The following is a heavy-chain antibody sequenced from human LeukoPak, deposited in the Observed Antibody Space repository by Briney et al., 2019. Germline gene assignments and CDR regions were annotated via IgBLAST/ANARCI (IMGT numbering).Heavy chain of an antibody. V-gene: IGHV3-23*01. Sequence: GGSLRLSCAASGFTFSSYAMSWVRQAPGNGLEWVSAISGSGGSTYYADSVKGRFTISRDNSKNTLYLQMNSLRAEDTAVYYCAKDLQTHYYYHGMDVWGQGTTVTVSS. CDR3: AKDLQTHYYYHGMDV. J-gene: IGHJ6*02. D-gene: IGHD4-11*01. CDR2: ISGSGGST. CDR1: GFTFSSYA.